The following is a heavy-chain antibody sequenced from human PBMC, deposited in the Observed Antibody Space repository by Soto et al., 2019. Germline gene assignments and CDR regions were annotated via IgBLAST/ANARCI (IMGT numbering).Heavy chain of an antibody. CDR2: MNPNSGNT. V-gene: IGHV1-8*01. CDR1: GYTFTSYD. D-gene: IGHD3-10*01. J-gene: IGHJ5*02. Sequence: QVQLVQSGAEVKKPGASVKVSCKASGYTFTSYDINWVRQATGQGLEWMGWMNPNSGNTAYAQKFQGRVTMTRNTPIRTAYTGLGSLGSEDTAVYYWAGERSGGGGNWFDPWGQGTLVTVSS. CDR3: AGERSGGGGNWFDP.